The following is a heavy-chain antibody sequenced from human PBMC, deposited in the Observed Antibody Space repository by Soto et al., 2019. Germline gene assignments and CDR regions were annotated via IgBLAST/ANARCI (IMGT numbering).Heavy chain of an antibody. Sequence: EVQVLEYGGGLVQPGGSLRHSCAASGFTFTNFAMSWVRQAPGKGLEWVSTIRSSGVNTYYADSVKGRFTISRDDYRNTLYLQMNSLRAEDTAVYYCAKDPWGTVTGAFDIWGQGTMVTVSS. CDR2: IRSSGVNT. CDR1: GFTFTNFA. CDR3: AKDPWGTVTGAFDI. D-gene: IGHD4-17*01. V-gene: IGHV3-23*01. J-gene: IGHJ3*02.